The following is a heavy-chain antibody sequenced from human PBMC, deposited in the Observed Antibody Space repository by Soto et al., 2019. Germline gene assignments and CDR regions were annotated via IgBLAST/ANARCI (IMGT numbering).Heavy chain of an antibody. V-gene: IGHV1-18*01. Sequence: GASVKVSCTASGYTFTNYGLGWVRQAPGQGLEWMAWISPYDGNTHYAQKLQGRITVTTDTSTSTAYIELRSLRSDDTAVYFCARDDRAAASGTTYYFDYWGQGTLVTVSS. J-gene: IGHJ4*02. CDR1: GYTFTNYG. D-gene: IGHD6-13*01. CDR3: ARDDRAAASGTTYYFDY. CDR2: ISPYDGNT.